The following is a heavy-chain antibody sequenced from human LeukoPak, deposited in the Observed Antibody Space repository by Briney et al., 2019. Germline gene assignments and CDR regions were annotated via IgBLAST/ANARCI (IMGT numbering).Heavy chain of an antibody. CDR1: GFTFSGYS. Sequence: PGGSLRLSCGASGFTFSGYSMNWVRQAPGKGLEWVSFISGSSSTIYYADSVKGRFTISRDNAKKSTYLQMNSLRAEDTAVYYCARRAPALYDSSPQRYFDYWGQGTLVTVSS. V-gene: IGHV3-48*01. J-gene: IGHJ4*02. D-gene: IGHD6-6*01. CDR3: ARRAPALYDSSPQRYFDY. CDR2: ISGSSSTI.